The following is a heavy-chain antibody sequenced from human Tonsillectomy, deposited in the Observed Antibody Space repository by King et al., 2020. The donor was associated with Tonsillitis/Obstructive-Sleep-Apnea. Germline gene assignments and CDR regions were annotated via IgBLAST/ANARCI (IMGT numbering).Heavy chain of an antibody. CDR3: ARADSNYYGSESYYPLDY. Sequence: VQLVESGGGLIQPGGSLRLSCAASGFTVSSNYMSWVCQAPGKGMEWVSVIYSGGSTDYADSEKGRFTISRDNSKNTLYLQMTSLRAEETAVYYGARADSNYYGSESYYPLDYWGQGTLVTVSS. D-gene: IGHD3-10*01. CDR2: IYSGGST. CDR1: GFTVSSNY. J-gene: IGHJ4*02. V-gene: IGHV3-53*01.